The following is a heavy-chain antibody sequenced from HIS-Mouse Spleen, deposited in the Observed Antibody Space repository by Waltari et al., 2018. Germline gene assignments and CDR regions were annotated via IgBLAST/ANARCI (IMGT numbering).Heavy chain of an antibody. CDR3: AREIPYSSSWYDWYFDL. D-gene: IGHD6-13*01. CDR2: IYYSGST. CDR1: GGSISSSSYY. J-gene: IGHJ2*01. V-gene: IGHV4-39*07. Sequence: QLQLQESGPGLVKPSETLSLTCTVSGGSISSSSYYWGWIRQPPGKGLEWIGSIYYSGSTYYNPSLKGRVNISVETSTNQFSLTLSYVTTADTAVYYGAREIPYSSSWYDWYFDLWGRGTLVTVSS.